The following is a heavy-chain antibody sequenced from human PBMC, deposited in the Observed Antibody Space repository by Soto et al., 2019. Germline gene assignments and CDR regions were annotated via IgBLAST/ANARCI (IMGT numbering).Heavy chain of an antibody. CDR2: IYPRDSDT. Sequence: PGESLKISCKGSEFSFTTYWIAWVRQMPGKGLEWMGIIYPRDSDTRYSPSFQGQVTISADKSISTAYLQWSSLKASDTAMYYCARVRESTAAFDYWGQGTLVTVSS. D-gene: IGHD2-8*02. CDR3: ARVRESTAAFDY. CDR1: EFSFTTYW. V-gene: IGHV5-51*01. J-gene: IGHJ4*02.